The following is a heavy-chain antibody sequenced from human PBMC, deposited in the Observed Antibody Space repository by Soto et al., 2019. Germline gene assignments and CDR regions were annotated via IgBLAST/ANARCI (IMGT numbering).Heavy chain of an antibody. V-gene: IGHV4-4*02. Sequence: QVQLQESGPGLVKPSGTLSLTCAVSGGSITSSNWWRWVRQPPGKGLERIGEIYHRGSTNYNPSLKSRVTISVDKSKNQPSLKLSSVTAAATAVYYRARWRRFYDILTGPRSYYYGMDVWGQGTTVTVSS. D-gene: IGHD3-9*01. J-gene: IGHJ6*02. CDR3: ARWRRFYDILTGPRSYYYGMDV. CDR2: IYHRGST. CDR1: GGSITSSNW.